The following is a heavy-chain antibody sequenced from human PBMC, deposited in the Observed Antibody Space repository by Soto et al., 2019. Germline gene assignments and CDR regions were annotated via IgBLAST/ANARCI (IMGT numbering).Heavy chain of an antibody. J-gene: IGHJ6*02. CDR2: IYYSGST. CDR1: GGSISSSSYY. Sequence: QLQLQESGPGLVKPSETLSLTCTVSGGSISSSSYYWGWIRQPPGKGLEWIGSIYYSGSTYYNPSLKSRVTISVDTSKNQFSLKLSSVTAADTAVYYCARQVPPGDYYGMDVWGQGTTVTVSS. V-gene: IGHV4-39*01. D-gene: IGHD1-7*01. CDR3: ARQVPPGDYYGMDV.